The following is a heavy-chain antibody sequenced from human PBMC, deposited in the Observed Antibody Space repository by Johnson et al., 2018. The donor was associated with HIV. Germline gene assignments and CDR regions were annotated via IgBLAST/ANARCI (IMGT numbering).Heavy chain of an antibody. CDR3: AKGGKYSVRGLLRLRWAM. CDR2: IRYDGSNK. V-gene: IGHV3-30*02. D-gene: IGHD5/OR15-5a*01. J-gene: IGHJ1*01. CDR1: GFTFSSYG. Sequence: QVQLVESGGGVVQPGGSLRLSCAASGFTFSSYGMHWVRQAPGKGLEWVAFIRYDGSNKYYADSVKGRFTISRENAKNSLYLQMNSLRAGDTAVYYCAKGGKYSVRGLLRLRWAMWG.